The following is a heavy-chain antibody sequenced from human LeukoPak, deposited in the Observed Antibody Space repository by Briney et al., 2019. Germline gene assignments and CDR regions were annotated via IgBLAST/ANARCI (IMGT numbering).Heavy chain of an antibody. CDR2: ISGSGDST. D-gene: IGHD6-6*01. CDR1: GFTFSSYA. V-gene: IGHV3-23*01. CDR3: AKTRPLDSSWSHGDY. Sequence: GGSLRLSCAASGFTFSSYAMSWVRQAPGKGLEWVSAISGSGDSTYYGDSVKGRFTISRDNSKNTLYLQMNSLRAEDTAVYYCAKTRPLDSSWSHGDYWGQGTLVTVPS. J-gene: IGHJ4*02.